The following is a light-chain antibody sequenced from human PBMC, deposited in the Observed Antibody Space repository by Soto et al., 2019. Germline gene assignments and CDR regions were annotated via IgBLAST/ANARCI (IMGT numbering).Light chain of an antibody. CDR3: CSYGGSYEV. Sequence: QSALTQPRSVSGSPGQSVTISCTGTSSDVGGYNYVSWYQQHPGKAPKLMIYDVSKRPSGVPDRFSGSKSGNTASLTISGLQAEDEADYYCCSYGGSYEVFGGGTQLTFL. J-gene: IGLJ3*02. V-gene: IGLV2-11*01. CDR1: SSDVGGYNY. CDR2: DVS.